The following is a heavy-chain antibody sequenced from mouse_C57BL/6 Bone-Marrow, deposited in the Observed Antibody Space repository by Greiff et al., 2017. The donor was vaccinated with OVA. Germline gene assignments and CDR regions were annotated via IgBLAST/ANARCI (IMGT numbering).Heavy chain of an antibody. CDR1: GFNIKDDY. V-gene: IGHV14-4*01. CDR3: TTRLLRY. J-gene: IGHJ3*01. Sequence: EVQLVESGAELVRPGASVKLSCTASGFNIKDDYMHWVKQRPEQGLEWIGWIDPENGDTEYASKFQGKATITADTSSNTAYLQLSSLTSEDTAVYYCTTRLLRYWGQGTLVTVSA. D-gene: IGHD1-1*01. CDR2: IDPENGDT.